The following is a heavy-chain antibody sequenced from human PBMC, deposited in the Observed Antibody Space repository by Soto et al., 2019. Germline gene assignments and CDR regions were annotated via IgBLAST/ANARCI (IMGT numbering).Heavy chain of an antibody. V-gene: IGHV1-69*02. CDR1: GGTFSSYT. J-gene: IGHJ4*02. CDR2: IIPILGIA. Sequence: QVQLVQSGAEVKKPGSSVKVSCKASGGTFSSYTISWVRQAPGQGLEWMGRIIPILGIANYAQKFQGRVTITADKATSTAYMELSSLRSEDTAVYYCARAGPKYYFDYWGQGTLVTVSS. CDR3: ARAGPKYYFDY.